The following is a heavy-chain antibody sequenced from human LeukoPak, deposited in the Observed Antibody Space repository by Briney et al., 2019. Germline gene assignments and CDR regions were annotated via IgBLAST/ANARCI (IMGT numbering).Heavy chain of an antibody. Sequence: HPGGSLRLSCGASGFTFGTYWMHWVRQAPGKGLVWVSGINSDGGTTTYADSVKGRFTISRDNAKNTLYLQMNNLRAEDTAIYYCATDSYVSGSYYRLFYWGQGTLVTVSS. D-gene: IGHD3-10*01. CDR3: ATDSYVSGSYYRLFY. V-gene: IGHV3-74*01. J-gene: IGHJ4*02. CDR2: INSDGGTT. CDR1: GFTFGTYW.